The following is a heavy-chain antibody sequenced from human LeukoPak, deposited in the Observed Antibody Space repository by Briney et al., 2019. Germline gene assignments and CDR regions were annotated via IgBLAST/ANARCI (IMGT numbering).Heavy chain of an antibody. CDR1: GYSISSGYY. J-gene: IGHJ3*02. D-gene: IGHD3-3*01. V-gene: IGHV4-38-2*01. CDR3: ARYDFWSGRNAFDI. Sequence: SETLSLTCAVSGYSISSGYYWGWIRQPPGKGLEWIGSIYHSGSTYYNPSLKSRVTISVDTSKNQFSLELSSVTAADTAVYYCARYDFWSGRNAFDIWGQGTMVTVSS. CDR2: IYHSGST.